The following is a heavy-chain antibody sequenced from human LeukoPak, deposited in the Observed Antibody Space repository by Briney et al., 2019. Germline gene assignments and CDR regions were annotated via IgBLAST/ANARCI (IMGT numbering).Heavy chain of an antibody. V-gene: IGHV3-30*18. J-gene: IGHJ4*02. CDR3: AKDLYLTGYSFDY. D-gene: IGHD3-9*01. CDR1: GFTFSSYG. CDR2: ISYDGSNK. Sequence: PGGSLGLSCAASGFTFSSYGMHWVRQAPGKGLEWVAVISYDGSNKYYADSVKGRFTISRDNSKNTLYLQMNSLRAEDTAVYYCAKDLYLTGYSFDYWGQGTLVTVSS.